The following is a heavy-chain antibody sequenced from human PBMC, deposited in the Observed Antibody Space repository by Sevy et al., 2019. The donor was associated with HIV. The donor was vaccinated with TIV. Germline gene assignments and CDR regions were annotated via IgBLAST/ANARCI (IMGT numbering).Heavy chain of an antibody. V-gene: IGHV3-30-3*01. Sequence: GGSLRLSCSASGFIFSSYAMHWVRQAPGKGLEWVAVISNDGSNKYYAHSVKGRFTSSRDNSKNTLYLQVNSLRPEDTALYYCAKGGRTTVVTPADYYYYGMHVWGQGTTVTVSS. J-gene: IGHJ6*02. CDR1: GFIFSSYA. D-gene: IGHD3-22*01. CDR2: ISNDGSNK. CDR3: AKGGRTTVVTPADYYYYGMHV.